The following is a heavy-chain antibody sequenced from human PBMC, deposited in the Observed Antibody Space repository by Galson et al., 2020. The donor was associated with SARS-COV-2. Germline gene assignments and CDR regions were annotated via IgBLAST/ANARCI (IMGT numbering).Heavy chain of an antibody. CDR2: ISYDGSNK. J-gene: IGHJ5*02. D-gene: IGHD5-18*01. Sequence: GGSLRLSCAASGFTFSSYAMHWVRQAPGKGLEWVAVISYDGSNKYYADSVKGRFTISRDNSKNTLYLQMNSLRAEDTAVYYCARDGAYSYGYFDPWGQGTLVTVSS. V-gene: IGHV3-30*01. CDR3: ARDGAYSYGYFDP. CDR1: GFTFSSYA.